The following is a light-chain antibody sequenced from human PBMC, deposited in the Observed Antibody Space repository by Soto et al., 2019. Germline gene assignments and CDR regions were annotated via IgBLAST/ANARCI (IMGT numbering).Light chain of an antibody. CDR3: CSYAGSYSWV. Sequence: QSALTQPRSVSGSPGQSVTISCTGTSSDVGGYNYVSWYQQHPGKAPKLMIYDVTERPSGVPDRFSGSKSGNTASLTISGFQAEDEADYYCCSYAGSYSWVFGGGTKLTVL. CDR1: SSDVGGYNY. V-gene: IGLV2-11*01. J-gene: IGLJ2*01. CDR2: DVT.